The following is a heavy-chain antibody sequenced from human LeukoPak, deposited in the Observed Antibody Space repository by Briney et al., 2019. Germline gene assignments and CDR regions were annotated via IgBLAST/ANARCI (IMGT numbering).Heavy chain of an antibody. Sequence: SETLSLTCAVYGGSFSGYYWSWIRQPPGKGLEWIGEINHSGSTNYNPSLKSRVTISVDTSKNQFSLELSSVTAADTAVYYCARGLNGIDYWGQGTLVTVSS. D-gene: IGHD4-17*01. CDR2: INHSGST. CDR3: ARGLNGIDY. CDR1: GGSFSGYY. J-gene: IGHJ4*02. V-gene: IGHV4-34*01.